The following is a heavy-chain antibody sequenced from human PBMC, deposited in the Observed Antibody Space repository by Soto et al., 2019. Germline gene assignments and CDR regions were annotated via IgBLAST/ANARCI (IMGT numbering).Heavy chain of an antibody. Sequence: GASLKVSCKASGYTFTGYYMHWVRQAPGQGLEWMGWINPNSGDTKYAQKFQGRVTMTRDTSTRTAYMEVSRLTSDDTAVYYCARSLSTIGGRPDSWGQGTLVTVSS. J-gene: IGHJ4*02. CDR3: ARSLSTIGGRPDS. D-gene: IGHD6-6*01. V-gene: IGHV1-2*02. CDR2: INPNSGDT. CDR1: GYTFTGYY.